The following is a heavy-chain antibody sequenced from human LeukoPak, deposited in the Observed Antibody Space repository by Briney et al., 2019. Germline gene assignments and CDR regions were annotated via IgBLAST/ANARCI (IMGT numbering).Heavy chain of an antibody. CDR2: ISGSGGST. D-gene: IGHD5-24*01. J-gene: IGHJ4*02. V-gene: IGHV3-23*01. Sequence: GGSLRHSCAASGFTFSSYAMSWVRQAPGKGLEWVSAISGSGGSTYYADSVKGRFTISRDNSKNTLYLQMNSLRAEDTAVYYCAKTRDGYNFPYYFDYWGQGTLVTVSS. CDR1: GFTFSSYA. CDR3: AKTRDGYNFPYYFDY.